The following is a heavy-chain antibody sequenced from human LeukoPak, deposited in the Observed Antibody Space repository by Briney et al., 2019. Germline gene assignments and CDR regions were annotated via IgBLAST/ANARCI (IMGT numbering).Heavy chain of an antibody. CDR3: ARALDYGDYDFEY. CDR1: GYTFTGYY. D-gene: IGHD4-17*01. Sequence: ASVKVSCKASGYTFTGYYMHWVRQAPGQGLEWMGRINPNSGGTNYAQKFQGRVTMTRDTSISTAYMELSRLRSDDTAVYYCARALDYGDYDFEYWGQGTLVTVSS. CDR2: INPNSGGT. J-gene: IGHJ4*02. V-gene: IGHV1-2*06.